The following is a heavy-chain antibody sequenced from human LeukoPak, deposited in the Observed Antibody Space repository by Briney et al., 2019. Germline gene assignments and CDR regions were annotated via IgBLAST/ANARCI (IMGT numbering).Heavy chain of an antibody. Sequence: GGSLRLSCAASGFTFSSYAMSWVRQAPGKGLEWVSAISGSGGSTYYADSVKGRFTISRDNSKNTLYLQMNSLRAEDTAVYYCAKDRGITFGGVIFDAFDIWGQGTTVTVSS. CDR2: ISGSGGST. D-gene: IGHD3-16*02. CDR1: GFTFSSYA. V-gene: IGHV3-23*01. J-gene: IGHJ3*02. CDR3: AKDRGITFGGVIFDAFDI.